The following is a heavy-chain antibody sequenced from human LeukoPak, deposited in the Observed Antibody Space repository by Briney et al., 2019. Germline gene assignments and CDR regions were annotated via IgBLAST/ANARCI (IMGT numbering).Heavy chain of an antibody. CDR3: ARHASSGGNPLDY. D-gene: IGHD4-23*01. J-gene: IGHJ4*02. Sequence: GESLKISCKGSEYSFATYWIGWVRQMHGQGLEWMGIIYPGDSETRYSPSFQGQVTISADKSIATAYLQWSSLKASDTAIYYCARHASSGGNPLDYWGQGTLVTVSS. V-gene: IGHV5-51*01. CDR1: EYSFATYW. CDR2: IYPGDSET.